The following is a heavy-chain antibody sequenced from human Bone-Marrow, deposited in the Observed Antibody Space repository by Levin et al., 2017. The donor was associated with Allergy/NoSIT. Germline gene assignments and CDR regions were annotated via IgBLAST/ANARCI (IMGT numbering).Heavy chain of an antibody. CDR3: AGHQDDDGDYYYYYGMDV. D-gene: IGHD4-17*01. CDR1: GGSISSSSYY. V-gene: IGHV4-39*01. CDR2: IYYSGST. J-gene: IGHJ6*02. Sequence: SETLSLTCTVSGGSISSSSYYWGWIRQPPGKGLEWIVSIYYSGSTYYNPSLKSRVTISVDTSKNQFSLKLSSVTASDTAVYYCAGHQDDDGDYYYYYGMDVWGQGTTVTVSS.